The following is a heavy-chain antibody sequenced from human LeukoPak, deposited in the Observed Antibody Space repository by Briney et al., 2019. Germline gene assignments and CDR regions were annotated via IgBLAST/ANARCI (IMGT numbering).Heavy chain of an antibody. D-gene: IGHD3-22*01. CDR2: INPSGGKT. Sequence: ASVKVSCKASGYTFTSYYMHWVRQAPGQGFEWMGIINPSGGKTNYAQKLQGRVTMTRDTSTSTVYMEMSSLRSEDTAVYYCARDLGSYYDSSGNPLGYWGQGTLVTVSS. J-gene: IGHJ4*02. CDR1: GYTFTSYY. CDR3: ARDLGSYYDSSGNPLGY. V-gene: IGHV1-46*04.